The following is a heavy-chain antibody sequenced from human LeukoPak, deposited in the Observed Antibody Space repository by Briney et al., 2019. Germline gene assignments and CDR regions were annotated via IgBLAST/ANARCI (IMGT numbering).Heavy chain of an antibody. V-gene: IGHV4-30-2*01. Sequence: SETLSLTCTVSGGSISSGGYYWSWIRQPPGKGLEWIGYIYHSGSTYYNPSLKSRVTISVDRSKNQFSLKLSSVTAADTAVYYCARDGLRRHIFSSSDAFLAFDIWGQGTMVTVSS. J-gene: IGHJ3*02. CDR1: GGSISSGGYY. CDR2: IYHSGST. D-gene: IGHD6-6*01. CDR3: ARDGLRRHIFSSSDAFLAFDI.